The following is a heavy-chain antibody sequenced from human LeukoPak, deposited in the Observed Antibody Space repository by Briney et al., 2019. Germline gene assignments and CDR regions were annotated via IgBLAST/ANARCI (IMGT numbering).Heavy chain of an antibody. D-gene: IGHD1/OR15-1a*01. CDR1: QCSFSSYS. Sequence: GGSLRLSCAASQCSFSSYSFNWVRQAPGQGLEWVSSINKGATHVYYADSMRGRFTVSRDDAKNSLYLQMDSPRPEDTAVYYCVRLRRNSDPTGYYYDSWGRGTLVTVSS. J-gene: IGHJ4*02. V-gene: IGHV3-21*01. CDR2: INKGATHV. CDR3: VRLRRNSDPTGYYYDS.